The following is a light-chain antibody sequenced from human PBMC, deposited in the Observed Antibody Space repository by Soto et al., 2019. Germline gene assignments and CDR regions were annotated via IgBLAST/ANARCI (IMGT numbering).Light chain of an antibody. J-gene: IGKJ2*01. CDR1: QSVSSTY. CDR2: GAS. CDR3: QQYGSSSYT. V-gene: IGKV3-20*01. Sequence: EIVLTQSPGTLSLSPGERATLFCRASQSVSSTYLAWYQQNPGQAPRLLIYGASSRATGIPDRFSGSGSGTDFTLTISRLEPEDFAVYFCQQYGSSSYTFVQGTKLEIK.